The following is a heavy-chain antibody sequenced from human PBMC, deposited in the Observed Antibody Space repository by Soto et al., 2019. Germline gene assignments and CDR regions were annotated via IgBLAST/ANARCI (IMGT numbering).Heavy chain of an antibody. Sequence: SVKVSCKASGGTFSSYAISWVRQAPGQGLEWMGGIIPIFGAANYAQKFQGRVTITADESTSTAYMELSGLRSEDTAVYYCARDNGDGYNYPPASFDYWGQGTLVTVSS. D-gene: IGHD5-12*01. V-gene: IGHV1-69*13. CDR2: IIPIFGAA. CDR3: ARDNGDGYNYPPASFDY. J-gene: IGHJ4*02. CDR1: GGTFSSYA.